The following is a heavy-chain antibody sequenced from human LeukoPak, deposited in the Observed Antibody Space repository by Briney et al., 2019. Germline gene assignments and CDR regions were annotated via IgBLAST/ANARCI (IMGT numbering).Heavy chain of an antibody. V-gene: IGHV4-31*11. CDR3: ARVVRGGAYFDY. D-gene: IGHD3-16*01. CDR1: GGSFSGYY. CDR2: IYYSGST. J-gene: IGHJ4*02. Sequence: SETLSLTCAVYGGSFSGYYWSWIRQHPGKGLEWIGYIYYSGSTYYNPSLKSRVTISVDTSKNQFSLKLSSVTAADTAVYYCARVVRGGAYFDYWGQGTLITVSS.